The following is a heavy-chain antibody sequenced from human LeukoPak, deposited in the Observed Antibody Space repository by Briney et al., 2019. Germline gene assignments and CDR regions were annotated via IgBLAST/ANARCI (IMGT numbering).Heavy chain of an antibody. D-gene: IGHD6-13*01. V-gene: IGHV3-23*01. CDR3: ARRSGSSWSSFDY. CDR2: ISGFGGST. J-gene: IGHJ4*02. Sequence: PGGSLRLSCAASGFTFNNYAMNWVRQAPGKGLEWVSGISGFGGSTYYAPSVKGRLTISRDNFGNMLYLHLDSLRVEDTAIYYCARRSGSSWSSFDYWGQGALLTVSS. CDR1: GFTFNNYA.